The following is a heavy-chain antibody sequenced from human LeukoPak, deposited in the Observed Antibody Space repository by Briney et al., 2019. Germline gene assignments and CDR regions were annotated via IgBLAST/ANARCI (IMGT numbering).Heavy chain of an antibody. CDR1: GFTFSNYN. CDR3: ARVPHGYSGYDRTGY. D-gene: IGHD5-12*01. J-gene: IGHJ4*02. CDR2: ISSSSSTI. V-gene: IGHV3-48*01. Sequence: GGSLRLSCAASGFTFSNYNMKWVRQAPGKGLEWVSYISSSSSTIYYADSVKGRFTISRDNAKNSLYLQMNSLRAEDTAVYYCARVPHGYSGYDRTGYWGQGTLVTVSS.